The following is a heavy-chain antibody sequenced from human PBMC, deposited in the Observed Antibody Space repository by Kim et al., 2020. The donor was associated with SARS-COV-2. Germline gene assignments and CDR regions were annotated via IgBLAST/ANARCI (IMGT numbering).Heavy chain of an antibody. V-gene: IGHV1-69*13. CDR3: ARGVVVGRALSDAFDI. CDR1: GGTFSSYA. D-gene: IGHD2-21*01. Sequence: SVKVSCKASGGTFSSYAISWVRQAPGQGLEWMGGIIPIFGTTSYAQKFQGSVTITADESTTTSYMELSSLRSEDTAVYYCARGVVVGRALSDAFDIWGQGTVVTVSS. J-gene: IGHJ3*02. CDR2: IIPIFGTT.